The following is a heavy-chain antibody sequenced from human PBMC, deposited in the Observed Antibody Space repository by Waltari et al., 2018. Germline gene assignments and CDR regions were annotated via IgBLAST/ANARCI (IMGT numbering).Heavy chain of an antibody. CDR1: GGTFSSYA. D-gene: IGHD3-9*01. V-gene: IGHV1-69*14. Sequence: QVQLVQSGAEVKKPGSSVKVSCKASGGTFSSYAISWVRQAPGHGMGWMGGIIPIFGTANYAQKFQSRFTITADKSTSTAYMDLSSLRSEDTAVYYCAGPRVDRADILTGYYYFDYWGQGTLVTVSS. J-gene: IGHJ4*02. CDR3: AGPRVDRADILTGYYYFDY. CDR2: IIPIFGTA.